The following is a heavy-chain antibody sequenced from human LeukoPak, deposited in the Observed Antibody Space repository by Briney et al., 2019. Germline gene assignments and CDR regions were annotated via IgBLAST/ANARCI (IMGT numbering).Heavy chain of an antibody. D-gene: IGHD3-22*01. CDR1: GYTFTSYD. V-gene: IGHV1-8*01. J-gene: IGHJ4*02. CDR2: MNPNSDNT. Sequence: GASVKVSCKASGYTFTSYDINWVRQATGQGLEWMGWMNPNSDNTGYAQKFQGRVTMTRNTSISTAYMELSSLRSEDTAVYYCARFLLSGSLVDYWGQGTLVTVFS. CDR3: ARFLLSGSLVDY.